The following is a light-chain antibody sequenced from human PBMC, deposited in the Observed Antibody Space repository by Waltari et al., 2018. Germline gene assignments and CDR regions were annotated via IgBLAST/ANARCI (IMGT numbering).Light chain of an antibody. CDR1: SSDVGGYNF. Sequence: QSALTQPASVSGSPGQSISISCTGTSSDVGGYNFVSWYQQHPGKAPHLLIYDVANRPSGVSNRCSGSNSGNTASLTISGLQAEDEAYYYCSSYTSSSTRVFGTGTKVTVL. CDR3: SSYTSSSTRV. J-gene: IGLJ1*01. CDR2: DVA. V-gene: IGLV2-14*03.